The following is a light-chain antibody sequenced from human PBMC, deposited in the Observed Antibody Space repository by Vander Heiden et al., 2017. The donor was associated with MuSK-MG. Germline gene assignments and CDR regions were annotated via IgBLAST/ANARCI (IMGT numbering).Light chain of an antibody. CDR1: SLRTYY. CDR2: GKN. V-gene: IGLV3-19*01. J-gene: IGLJ3*02. CDR3: NSRDSSGNHPWV. Sequence: SSELTQDPAVSVALGQTVRITCQGDSLRTYYGNWYQQRPGQAPVLVIFGKNNRPSGIPDRFSGSSSGNTASLTITGAQAEDEADYYCNSRDSSGNHPWVFGGGTKLTVL.